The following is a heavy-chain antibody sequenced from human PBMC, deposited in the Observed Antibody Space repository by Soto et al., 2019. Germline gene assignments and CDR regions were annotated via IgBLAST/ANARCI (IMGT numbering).Heavy chain of an antibody. D-gene: IGHD3-22*01. CDR3: ARAYYDASGYGLDP. V-gene: IGHV4-39*07. CDR2: IYYSDSI. CDR1: GGSISSRGYY. Sequence: SETLSLTCTVSGGSISSRGYYWGWIRQPPGKGLEWIGTIYYSDSINYNPSLKSRVIISVDTSNNQFSLSLNSVTAADTAVYYCARAYYDASGYGLDPWGQGTLVTVSS. J-gene: IGHJ5*02.